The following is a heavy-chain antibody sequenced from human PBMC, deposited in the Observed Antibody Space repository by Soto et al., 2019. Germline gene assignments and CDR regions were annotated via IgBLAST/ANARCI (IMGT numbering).Heavy chain of an antibody. V-gene: IGHV3-7*01. D-gene: IGHD6-6*01. Sequence: EVQLVESGGGLVQPGGSLRLSCVDSGFTFSSYGMSWVRQAPVKGLEWVGNIKQDGSEENYADSVKGRFTISRDNAKNSMYLKMNSLRVDDTAVYYCAIIAASGAGWDVWGQGTTV. CDR2: IKQDGSEE. J-gene: IGHJ6*02. CDR1: GFTFSSYG. CDR3: AIIAASGAGWDV.